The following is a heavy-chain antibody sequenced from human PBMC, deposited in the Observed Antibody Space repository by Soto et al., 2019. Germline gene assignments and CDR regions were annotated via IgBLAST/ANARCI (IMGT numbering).Heavy chain of an antibody. V-gene: IGHV1-3*01. Sequence: SVKVSCRASGYTFKTYAMHWVRQAPGQRLEWMGWINAGNGNTKYSQRFQGRVTITRDTSASTAYMELSSLRSEDTAVYYCARNPTGTYLLDYWGQGALVTVSS. CDR1: GYTFKTYA. CDR3: ARNPTGTYLLDY. J-gene: IGHJ4*02. CDR2: INAGNGNT. D-gene: IGHD1-26*01.